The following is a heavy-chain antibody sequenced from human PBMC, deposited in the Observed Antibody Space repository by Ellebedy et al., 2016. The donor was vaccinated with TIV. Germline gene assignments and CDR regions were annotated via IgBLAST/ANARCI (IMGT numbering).Heavy chain of an antibody. CDR1: GDSISNGFW. CDR2: VYHSETT. J-gene: IGHJ5*02. V-gene: IGHV4-4*02. CDR3: ARVGLRFGELSTWKWFDP. Sequence: SETLSLPCAVSGDSISNGFWWSWVRQPPGKGLEWIGEVYHSETTYYNPSLKSRVTISVDTSKNQFSLKLNPVTAADTAVYFCARVGLRFGELSTWKWFDPWGQGTLVTVSS. D-gene: IGHD3-10*01.